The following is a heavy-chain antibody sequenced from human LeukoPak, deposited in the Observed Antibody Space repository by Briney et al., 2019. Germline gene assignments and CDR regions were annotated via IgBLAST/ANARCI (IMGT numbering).Heavy chain of an antibody. CDR1: GYTFTAYW. CDR2: IFPGDSNT. V-gene: IGHV5-51*01. CDR3: AREAFGSGEV. J-gene: IGHJ4*02. Sequence: GESLRISCEASGYTFTAYWIGWVRQMPGEGLEWVGVIFPGDSNTRYMPPFQGQVTISADKSISTAYLQWSSLKASDTAMHYCAREAFGSGEVWVQGTLVTVSS. D-gene: IGHD3-10*01.